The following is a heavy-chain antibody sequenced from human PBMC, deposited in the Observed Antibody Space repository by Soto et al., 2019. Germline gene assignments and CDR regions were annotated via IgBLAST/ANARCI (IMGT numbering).Heavy chain of an antibody. Sequence: QVQLVQSGAEVKKPGSSVKVSCKASGGTFSRYSISWVRQAPGQGLEWMGVIVPVFGTTHYAQKFQGRVTITADESTSTVYMELSRLTSDDTAVYYCASCLVTTYFYYYGMDVWGQGTTVTVSS. CDR1: GGTFSRYS. J-gene: IGHJ6*02. V-gene: IGHV1-69*12. CDR3: ASCLVTTYFYYYGMDV. D-gene: IGHD4-17*01. CDR2: IVPVFGTT.